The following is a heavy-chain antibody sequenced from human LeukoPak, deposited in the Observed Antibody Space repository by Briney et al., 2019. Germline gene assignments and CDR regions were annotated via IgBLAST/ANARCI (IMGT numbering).Heavy chain of an antibody. CDR3: ARARYVNSFYAFDI. D-gene: IGHD3-9*01. CDR2: LSKSGNT. CDR1: GGSISSYY. Sequence: PSETLSLTCTVSGGSISSYYWSWIRLPPGKGLEWIGYLSKSGNTNYSPSLKCRVTIFGDTSKNQFFLKLSSVTAADTAVYYCARARYVNSFYAFDIWGQGTLVTVSS. J-gene: IGHJ3*02. V-gene: IGHV4-59*01.